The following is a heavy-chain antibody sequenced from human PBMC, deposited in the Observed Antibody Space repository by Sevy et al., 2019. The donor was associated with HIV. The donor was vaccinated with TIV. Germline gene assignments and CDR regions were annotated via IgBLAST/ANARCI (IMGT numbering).Heavy chain of an antibody. Sequence: ASVKVSCKVSGYTLIEFSMHWVRQAPGKGLEWMGGFDPEDGETIYAQRFQGRVTMTGDTSTDTAYMELSGLGSEDTAVYYCATGFPGEYVDCSSCYSDYFAYWGQGTLVTVSS. J-gene: IGHJ4*02. CDR3: ATGFPGEYVDCSSCYSDYFAY. CDR1: GYTLIEFS. D-gene: IGHD2-15*01. CDR2: FDPEDGET. V-gene: IGHV1-24*01.